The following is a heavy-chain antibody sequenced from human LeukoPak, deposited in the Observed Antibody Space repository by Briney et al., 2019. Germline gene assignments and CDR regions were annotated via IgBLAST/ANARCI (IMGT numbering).Heavy chain of an antibody. Sequence: SETLSLTCTVSGYSISGGYYWGWIRQPPGKGLEWIGSIYHSGSTYYNPSLKSRVTISVDTSKNQFSLKLSSVTAADTAVYYCAREDYYDSSQAGWFDPWGQGTLVTVSS. D-gene: IGHD3-22*01. CDR3: AREDYYDSSQAGWFDP. CDR2: IYHSGST. CDR1: GYSISGGYY. J-gene: IGHJ5*02. V-gene: IGHV4-38-2*02.